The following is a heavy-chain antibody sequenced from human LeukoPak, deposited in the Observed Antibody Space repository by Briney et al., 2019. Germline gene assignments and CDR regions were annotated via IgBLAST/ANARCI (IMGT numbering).Heavy chain of an antibody. D-gene: IGHD4-17*01. Sequence: PGRSLRPSCAASGFTFSSYAMHWVRQAPGKGLEWVAVISYDGSNKYYADSVKGRFTISRDNSKNTLYLQMNSLRAEDTAVYYCARPTVTTTAYRYWGQGTLVTVSS. V-gene: IGHV3-30-3*01. CDR2: ISYDGSNK. J-gene: IGHJ4*02. CDR3: ARPTVTTTAYRY. CDR1: GFTFSSYA.